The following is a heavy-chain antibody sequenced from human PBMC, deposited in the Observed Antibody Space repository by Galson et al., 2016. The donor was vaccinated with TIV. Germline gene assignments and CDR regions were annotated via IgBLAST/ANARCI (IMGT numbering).Heavy chain of an antibody. D-gene: IGHD1-1*01. CDR2: TYYTSRWFN. V-gene: IGHV6-1*01. CDR1: GDSVSSNSAA. J-gene: IGHJ4*02. Sequence: CAISGDSVSSNSAAWNWIRQSPSRGLEWLGRTYYTSRWFNDYALSVTSRINVKADTSTNEFSLQLNSVTPEDTAMYYCVRENRYDVSEEPNYFFEYWGQGTLVTVSS. CDR3: VRENRYDVSEEPNYFFEY.